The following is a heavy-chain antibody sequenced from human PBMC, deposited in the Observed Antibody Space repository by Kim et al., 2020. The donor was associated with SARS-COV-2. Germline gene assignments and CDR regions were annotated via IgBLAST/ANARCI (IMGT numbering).Heavy chain of an antibody. Sequence: HSGSTNYNPSLKSRVTISVDTSKNQFSLKLSSVTAADTAVYYCAREESDYWGQGTLVTVSS. V-gene: IGHV4-34*01. CDR3: AREESDY. J-gene: IGHJ4*02. CDR2: HSGST.